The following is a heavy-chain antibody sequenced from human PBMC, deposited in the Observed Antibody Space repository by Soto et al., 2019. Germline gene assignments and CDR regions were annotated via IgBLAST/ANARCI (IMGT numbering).Heavy chain of an antibody. CDR3: ARDRGGEYGGQGGGGLYYYYYYYMDV. CDR2: ISSSSSTI. Sequence: GGSLRLSCAASGFTFSSYSMNWVRQAPGKGLEWVSYISSSSSTIYYADSVKGRFTISRDNAKNSLYLQMNSLRAEDTAVYYCARDRGGEYGGQGGGGLYYYYYYYMDVWGKGTTVTVSS. D-gene: IGHD3-10*01. CDR1: GFTFSSYS. J-gene: IGHJ6*03. V-gene: IGHV3-48*01.